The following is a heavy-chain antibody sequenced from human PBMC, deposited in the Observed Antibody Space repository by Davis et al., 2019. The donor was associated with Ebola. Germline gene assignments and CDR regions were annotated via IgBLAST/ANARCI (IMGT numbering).Heavy chain of an antibody. D-gene: IGHD6-13*01. CDR3: TPDRGIAIRPLFDS. Sequence: GESLKISCTASTFCFYGVLVGWVRQAPGMGLEWVARIKSRRDGGTTDSAAPVRGRVFISRDESRNTVYLQMHSLIIEDTDVYFCTPDRGIAIRPLFDSWGQGTLVTVSS. CDR2: IKSRRDGGTT. J-gene: IGHJ4*02. V-gene: IGHV3-15*01. CDR1: TFCFYGVL.